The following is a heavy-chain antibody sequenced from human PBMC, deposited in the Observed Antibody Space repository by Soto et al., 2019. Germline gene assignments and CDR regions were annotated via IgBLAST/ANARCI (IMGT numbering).Heavy chain of an antibody. D-gene: IGHD3-22*01. V-gene: IGHV4-34*12. CDR1: GGSFSGYF. CDR2: IFHGGST. J-gene: IGHJ4*02. Sequence: ETXCLTCAVYGGSFSGYFWSWIRQPPGKGLEWIGEIFHGGSTNYSPSLKSRVTISVDTSKNQFSLELRSVTAADTAVYYCARPHYDSNTFYYFFDYWGQGTLVTVSS. CDR3: ARPHYDSNTFYYFFDY.